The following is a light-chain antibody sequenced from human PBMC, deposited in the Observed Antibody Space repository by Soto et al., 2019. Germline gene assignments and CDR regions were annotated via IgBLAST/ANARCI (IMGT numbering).Light chain of an antibody. Sequence: DIQMTQSPSSLSASVGETITITCRASQSISSSLNWFQHSPGQPPKLLLFAASNLHAGVPPRFSGSGSGTSFSLTIRSLQPEDCATYYCQQTFNLPRTFGPGTRV. CDR1: QSISSS. CDR2: AAS. V-gene: IGKV1-39*01. CDR3: QQTFNLPRT. J-gene: IGKJ1*01.